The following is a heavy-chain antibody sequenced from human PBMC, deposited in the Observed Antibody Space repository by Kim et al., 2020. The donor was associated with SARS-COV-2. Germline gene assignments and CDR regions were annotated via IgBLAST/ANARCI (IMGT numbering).Heavy chain of an antibody. CDR3: AKAPSPYCRGVRCYPFDY. J-gene: IGHJ4*01. CDR1: GFAFTNDA. V-gene: IGHV3-23*01. D-gene: IGHD2-15*01. Sequence: GFAFTNDAMNWVRQAPEKGLEWVSSSTAGGTATYHADSVKGRFTISRDDSKNTLYLQMNNLRTEDTAVYYCAKAPSPYCRGVRCYPFDYW. CDR2: STAGGTAT.